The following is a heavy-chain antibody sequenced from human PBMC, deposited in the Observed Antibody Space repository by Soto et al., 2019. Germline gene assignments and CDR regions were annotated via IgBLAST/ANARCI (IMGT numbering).Heavy chain of an antibody. CDR1: GGTFSSYA. CDR3: AREGYSSGWYSGGYYYYYGMDV. J-gene: IGHJ6*02. Sequence: VQLVQSGAEVKKPGSSVKVSCKASGGTFSSYAISWVRQAPGQGLEWMGGIIPIFGTANYAQKFQGRVTITADKSTSTAYMELSSLRSEDTAVYYCAREGYSSGWYSGGYYYYYGMDVWGQGTTVTVSS. D-gene: IGHD6-19*01. V-gene: IGHV1-69*06. CDR2: IIPIFGTA.